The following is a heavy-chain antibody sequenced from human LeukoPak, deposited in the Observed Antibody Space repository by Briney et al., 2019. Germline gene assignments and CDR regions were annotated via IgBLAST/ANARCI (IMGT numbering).Heavy chain of an antibody. V-gene: IGHV2-5*01. J-gene: IGHJ5*02. CDR2: IFWTDEK. Sequence: TLSLTCTVSGGSISSGGYYRSWIRQPPGKALEWLALIFWTDEKHYSPSLKSRLTITKDTSKNQVVLTMTNMDPVDTATYYCAHRHIADRPFDPWGQGILVTVSS. D-gene: IGHD6-6*01. CDR3: AHRHIADRPFDP. CDR1: GGSISSGGYY.